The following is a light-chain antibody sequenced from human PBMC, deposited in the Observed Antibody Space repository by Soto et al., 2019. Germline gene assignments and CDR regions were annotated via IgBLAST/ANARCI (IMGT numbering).Light chain of an antibody. Sequence: DLQMTQSPSSLSASVGDRVTITCRASQGISSWLAWYQQKPEQAPKSLIYAASSLQSGVPSRFSASGSGTDFTLTISSLQPEDFATYYCQQYNSYPPTFGGGTKVEIK. J-gene: IGKJ4*01. CDR2: AAS. V-gene: IGKV1D-16*01. CDR3: QQYNSYPPT. CDR1: QGISSW.